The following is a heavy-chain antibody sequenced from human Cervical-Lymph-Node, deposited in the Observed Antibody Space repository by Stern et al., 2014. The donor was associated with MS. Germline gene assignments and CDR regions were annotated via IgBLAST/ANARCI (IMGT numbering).Heavy chain of an antibody. V-gene: IGHV2-70*11. CDR3: ARESSTSFVFSYWYFDL. CDR2: IDWDDDK. J-gene: IGHJ2*01. CDR1: GFSLSTSGMC. D-gene: IGHD2-2*01. Sequence: ESGPALVKPTQTLTLTCTFSGFSLSTSGMCVSWIRQPPGKALEWLARIDWDDDKYYSTSLKTRLTISKDTSKNQVVLTMTNMDPVDTATYYCARESSTSFVFSYWYFDLWGRGTLVTVSS.